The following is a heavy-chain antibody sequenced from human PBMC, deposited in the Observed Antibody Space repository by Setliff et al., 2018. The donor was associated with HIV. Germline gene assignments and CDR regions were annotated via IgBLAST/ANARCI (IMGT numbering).Heavy chain of an antibody. CDR2: IRSEAYGGTT. V-gene: IGHV3-49*04. D-gene: IGHD3-22*01. J-gene: IGHJ4*02. Sequence: GGSLRLSCTASEFTFGDYTMSWVRQAPGKGLEWVGLIRSEAYGGTTEYAASVKDRFTVSRDDSKSIAYLQINSLKIEDTAVYYCTTDRWSHFYDSSGYYYYYWGQGTLVTVSS. CDR3: TTDRWSHFYDSSGYYYYY. CDR1: EFTFGDYT.